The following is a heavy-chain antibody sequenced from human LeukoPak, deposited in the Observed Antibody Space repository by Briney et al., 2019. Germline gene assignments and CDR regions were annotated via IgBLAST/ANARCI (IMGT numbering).Heavy chain of an antibody. CDR1: VFTFSSYS. CDR2: ISSSSSYI. V-gene: IGHV3-21*01. D-gene: IGHD6-6*01. J-gene: IGHJ4*02. Sequence: GGSLRLSCAASVFTFSSYSMNWVRQAPGKGLEWVSSISSSSSYIYYADSVKGRSTISRDNAKNSLYLQMNSLRAEDTAVYYCARPFRASGSSSTSVDYWGQGTLVTVSS. CDR3: ARPFRASGSSSTSVDY.